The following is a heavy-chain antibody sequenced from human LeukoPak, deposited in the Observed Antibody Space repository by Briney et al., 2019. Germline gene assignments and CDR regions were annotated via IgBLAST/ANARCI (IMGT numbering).Heavy chain of an antibody. Sequence: ASVKVSCKASGGTFSSYAISWVRQAPGQGLEWMGRIIPIFGTANYAQKFQGRVTITTDESTSTAYMELSSLRSEDTAVYYCARDRGQRWRIAAQMDVWGKGTTVTVSS. V-gene: IGHV1-69*05. CDR1: GGTFSSYA. CDR2: IIPIFGTA. CDR3: ARDRGQRWRIAAQMDV. D-gene: IGHD6-6*01. J-gene: IGHJ6*04.